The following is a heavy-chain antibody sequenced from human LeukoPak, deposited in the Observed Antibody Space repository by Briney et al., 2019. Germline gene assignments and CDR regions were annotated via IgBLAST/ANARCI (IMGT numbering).Heavy chain of an antibody. Sequence: ASVKVSCKPSGYTFIDHYLHWVRQAPGQGLESLGWIDPDTGDTNYPQKFQGRVTMARDTSSSTAYMELNRLRSDDTAVYYCARAGHNSNSGGYDFWGLGTLVTVSS. CDR2: IDPDTGDT. CDR3: ARAGHNSNSGGYDF. J-gene: IGHJ4*02. V-gene: IGHV1-2*02. D-gene: IGHD3-22*01. CDR1: GYTFIDHY.